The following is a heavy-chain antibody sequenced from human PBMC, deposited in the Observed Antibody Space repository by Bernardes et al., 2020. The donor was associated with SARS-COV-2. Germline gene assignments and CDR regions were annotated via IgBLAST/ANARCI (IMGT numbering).Heavy chain of an antibody. CDR2: IFSNDEK. V-gene: IGHV2-26*01. Sequence: SGPTLVKPTETLTLTCTVSGFSLSHARMGVSWIRQPPGKALEWLAHIFSNDEKSYSTSLRSRLTISKDTSKSQVVLMMTNMDPVDTATFYCARINILTGVPPHYCYGMDVWGQGTTVTVSS. J-gene: IGHJ6*02. CDR3: ARINILTGVPPHYCYGMDV. D-gene: IGHD3-9*01. CDR1: GFSLSHARMG.